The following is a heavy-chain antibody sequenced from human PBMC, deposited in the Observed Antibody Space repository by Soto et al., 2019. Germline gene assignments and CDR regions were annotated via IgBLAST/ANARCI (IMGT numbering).Heavy chain of an antibody. CDR3: ARDLDGYCSSTSCYTGANWFDP. V-gene: IGHV1-2*02. D-gene: IGHD2-2*02. CDR1: GYTLTGYY. Sequence: ASVKVSCKASGYTLTGYYMHWVRQAPGQGLEWMGWINPNSGGTNYAQKFQGRVTMTRDTSISTAYMELSRLRSDDTAVYYCARDLDGYCSSTSCYTGANWFDPWGQGTLVTVSS. J-gene: IGHJ5*02. CDR2: INPNSGGT.